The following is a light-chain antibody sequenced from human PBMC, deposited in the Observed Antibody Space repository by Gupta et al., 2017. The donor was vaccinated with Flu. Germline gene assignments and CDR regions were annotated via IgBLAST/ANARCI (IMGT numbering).Light chain of an antibody. CDR1: SGDIGNYNY. V-gene: IGLV2-14*01. CDR2: DVS. J-gene: IGLJ3*02. CDR3: SSSKASSALWM. Sequence: QSALTQPASMSGSPGQSITISCTGSSGDIGNYNYVSWYQQHPGKAPKRMIYDVSNRPSGVSNRFSCYKAGNTASRQTTGLQTEEEAGDYCSSSKASSALWMFGEGTKLTVL.